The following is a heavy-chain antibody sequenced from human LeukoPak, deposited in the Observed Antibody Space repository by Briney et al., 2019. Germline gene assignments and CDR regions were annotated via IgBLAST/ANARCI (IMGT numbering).Heavy chain of an antibody. V-gene: IGHV4-4*07. J-gene: IGHJ6*03. Sequence: SGTLSLTCAVSGGSISSGYYWSWIRQSAGKGLEWIGRIYTSGSTNYNPSLKSRVTMSVDTSKNQFSLKLSSVTAADTAVYCCARDGETLGYYYYMDVWGKGTTVTVSS. CDR3: ARDGETLGYYYYMDV. D-gene: IGHD3-10*01. CDR1: GGSISSGYY. CDR2: IYTSGST.